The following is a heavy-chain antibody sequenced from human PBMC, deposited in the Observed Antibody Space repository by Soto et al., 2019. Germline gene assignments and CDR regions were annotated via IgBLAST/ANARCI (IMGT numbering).Heavy chain of an antibody. V-gene: IGHV3-53*04. Sequence: EVQLVESGGGLVQPGGSLRLSCAASGFTVSSNYMSWVRQAPGKGLEWVSVIYSGGSTYYADSVKGRFTISRHNSKNTLYLQRNSLRAEDTAVYYCAREAVLWFGELSTYYYYGMDVWGQGTTVTVSS. J-gene: IGHJ6*02. CDR3: AREAVLWFGELSTYYYYGMDV. CDR1: GFTVSSNY. D-gene: IGHD3-10*01. CDR2: IYSGGST.